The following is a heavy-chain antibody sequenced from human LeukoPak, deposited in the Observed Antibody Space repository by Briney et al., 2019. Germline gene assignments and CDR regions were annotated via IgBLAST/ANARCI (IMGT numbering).Heavy chain of an antibody. CDR1: GYPFTNYG. J-gene: IGHJ4*02. CDR3: ARGGMVVVVIDLDY. D-gene: IGHD3-22*01. V-gene: IGHV1-18*01. Sequence: ASLRVSSKASGYPFTNYGISWVRQAPGQGRGWMGWISAYNGNTNYAQKFQGRVTMSTDTSTSTAYMELRSLRSDDTAVYYCARGGMVVVVIDLDYWGQGTLATVSS. CDR2: ISAYNGNT.